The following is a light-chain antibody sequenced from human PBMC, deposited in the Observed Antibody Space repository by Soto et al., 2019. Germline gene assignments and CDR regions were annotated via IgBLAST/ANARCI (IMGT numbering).Light chain of an antibody. CDR3: AAWDDSLRGFYV. CDR1: SSNIGSNY. CDR2: RNN. J-gene: IGLJ1*01. Sequence: QSVLTQPPSASGTPGQRVTISCSGSSSNIGSNYVYWYQQLPGTAPKLLIYRNNQRPSGVPDRFSGSKSGTSASLAISGLRSEDEADYYCAAWDDSLRGFYVFGTGTKVPVL. V-gene: IGLV1-47*01.